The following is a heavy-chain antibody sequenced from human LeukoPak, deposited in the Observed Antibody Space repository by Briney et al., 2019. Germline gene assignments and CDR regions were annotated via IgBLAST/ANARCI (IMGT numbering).Heavy chain of an antibody. Sequence: ASVKVSCKVSGYTLTELSMHWVRQAPGKGLEWMGGFDPEDGETIYAQKFQGRVTMTEDTSTDTAYMELSRLRSDDTAVYYCARGSDDFWSGYSPSYWGQGTLVTVSS. D-gene: IGHD3-3*01. CDR3: ARGSDDFWSGYSPSY. CDR1: GYTLTELS. CDR2: FDPEDGET. J-gene: IGHJ4*02. V-gene: IGHV1-24*01.